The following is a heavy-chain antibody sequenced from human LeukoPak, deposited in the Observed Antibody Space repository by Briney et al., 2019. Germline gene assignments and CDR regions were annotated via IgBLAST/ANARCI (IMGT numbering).Heavy chain of an antibody. CDR2: MYYSGST. Sequence: PSETLSLTCTVSGVSISSSYWSWIRQPPGKGLEWIGYMYYSGSTNYNPSLKSRVTMSVDTSKNQFSLKVSSVTAADTAVYYCARRAYYGSANYYFDSWGQGTLVTVSS. V-gene: IGHV4-59*08. CDR3: ARRAYYGSANYYFDS. D-gene: IGHD3-10*01. J-gene: IGHJ4*02. CDR1: GVSISSSY.